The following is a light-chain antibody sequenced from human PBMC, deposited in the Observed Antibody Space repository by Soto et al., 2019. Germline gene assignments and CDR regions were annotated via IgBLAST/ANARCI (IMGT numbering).Light chain of an antibody. V-gene: IGKV3-20*01. Sequence: EVVLTQSPGTLSLSPGERATLSCRASQSIINNYLAWYQQRPGQAPRHLIYGSSDRATGIPGRFSGSGTGTDFTLTISSLEPEDFAVYYCHQYGSSPPYTFGQLTKVGI. CDR2: GSS. CDR3: HQYGSSPPYT. CDR1: QSIINNY. J-gene: IGKJ2*01.